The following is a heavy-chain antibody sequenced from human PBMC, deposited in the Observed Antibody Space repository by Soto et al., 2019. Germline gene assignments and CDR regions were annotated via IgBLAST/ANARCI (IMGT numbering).Heavy chain of an antibody. J-gene: IGHJ5*02. Sequence: SVKVSCKASGGTFSSYAISWVRQAPGQGLEWMGGIIPIFGTANYAQKFQGRVTITADESTSTAYMELSSLRSEDTAVYYCARVYYYDSSGYYPPFDPWGQGTLVTVSS. CDR1: GGTFSSYA. V-gene: IGHV1-69*13. CDR3: ARVYYYDSSGYYPPFDP. CDR2: IIPIFGTA. D-gene: IGHD3-22*01.